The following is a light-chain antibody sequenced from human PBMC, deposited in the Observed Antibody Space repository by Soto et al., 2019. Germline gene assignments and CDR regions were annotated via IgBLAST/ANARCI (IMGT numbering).Light chain of an antibody. CDR3: SSYSGSNHLV. CDR2: EVS. CDR1: SSDVGGYNY. J-gene: IGLJ1*01. V-gene: IGLV2-8*01. Sequence: QSVLTQPPSASGSPGQSVTISCTGTSSDVGGYNYVSWYQQHPGKAPKLMIYEVSKRPSGVPDRFSGSKSGNTASLTVPGLQAEDEADYYCSSYSGSNHLVFGTGSEVTVL.